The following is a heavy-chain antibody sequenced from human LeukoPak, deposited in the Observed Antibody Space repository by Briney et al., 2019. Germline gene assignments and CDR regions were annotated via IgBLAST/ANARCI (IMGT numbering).Heavy chain of an antibody. J-gene: IGHJ4*02. CDR3: ARVWPCTNGVCPDVFEY. Sequence: GGSLRLSCAASGFTFSSYSMNWVRQAPGKGLEWVSSISSSSSYIYYADSVKGRFTISRDNAKNSLYLQMNSLRAEDTAVYYCARVWPCTNGVCPDVFEYWGQGTLVTVSS. CDR1: GFTFSSYS. D-gene: IGHD2-8*01. V-gene: IGHV3-21*01. CDR2: ISSSSSYI.